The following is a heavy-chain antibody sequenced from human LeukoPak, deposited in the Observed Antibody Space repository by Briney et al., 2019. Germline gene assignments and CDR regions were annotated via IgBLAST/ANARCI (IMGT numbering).Heavy chain of an antibody. D-gene: IGHD4-23*01. J-gene: IGHJ4*02. V-gene: IGHV4-30-2*01. CDR2: IYHSGST. CDR1: GGSISSGGYS. Sequence: SETLSLTCAVSGGSISSGGYSWSWIRQPPGKGLEWIGYIYHSGSTYYNPSLKSRVTISVDTSKNQFSLKLSSVTAADTAVYYCARGGPFNGGDYWGQGTLVTVSS. CDR3: ARGGPFNGGDY.